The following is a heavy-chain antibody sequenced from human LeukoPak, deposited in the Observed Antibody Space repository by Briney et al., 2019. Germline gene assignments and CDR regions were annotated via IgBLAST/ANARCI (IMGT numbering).Heavy chain of an antibody. J-gene: IGHJ3*02. D-gene: IGHD6-13*01. Sequence: ASVKVSCKVSGYTLTELSMHWVRQAPGKGLEWMGGFDPEDGETIYAQKFQGRVTMTEDTSTDTAYMELSSLRSEDTAVYYCATRRSSSWYTVGAFDIWGQGTMVTVSS. CDR1: GYTLTELS. CDR2: FDPEDGET. V-gene: IGHV1-24*01. CDR3: ATRRSSSWYTVGAFDI.